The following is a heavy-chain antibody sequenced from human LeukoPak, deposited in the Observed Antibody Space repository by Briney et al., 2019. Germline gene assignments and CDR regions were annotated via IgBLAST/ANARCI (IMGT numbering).Heavy chain of an antibody. D-gene: IGHD3-3*01. CDR3: AKDPYYDFWSGYYYFDY. J-gene: IGHJ4*02. V-gene: IGHV3-23*01. Sequence: ETLSLTCIVSGVSISTGGYYWSWIRQAPGKGLEWVSAISGSGGSTYYADSVKGRFTPSRDNSKNTLYLQMNSLRAEDTAVYYCAKDPYYDFWSGYYYFDYWGQGTLVTVSS. CDR2: ISGSGGST. CDR1: GVSISTGGYY.